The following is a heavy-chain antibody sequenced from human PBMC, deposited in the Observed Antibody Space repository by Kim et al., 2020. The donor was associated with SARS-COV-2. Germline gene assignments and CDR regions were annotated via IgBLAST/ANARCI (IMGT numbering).Heavy chain of an antibody. D-gene: IGHD3-10*01. V-gene: IGHV3-11*04. Sequence: GGSLRLSCAASGFTFSGYYMSWIRQAPGKGLEWVSAISSSGSINYADSVQSRLTIFTGNTTNSSFLQMNSLRAADTAIYYCTRGRVPGTFWGQGTLVTVS. J-gene: IGHJ4*02. CDR1: GFTFSGYY. CDR3: TRGRVPGTF. CDR2: ISSSGSI.